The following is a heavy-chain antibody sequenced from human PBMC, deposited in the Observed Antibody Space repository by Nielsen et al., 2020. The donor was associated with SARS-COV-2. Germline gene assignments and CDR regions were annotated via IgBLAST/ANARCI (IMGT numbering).Heavy chain of an antibody. Sequence: GESLKISCAASGFTFSSYAMSWVRKAPGKGLEWVSAISGSGGSTYYADSVKGRFTISRDNSKNTLYLQMNSLRAEDTSVYYCAKRRVAVAGTWYFDYWGQGTLFTVSS. D-gene: IGHD6-19*01. V-gene: IGHV3-23*01. CDR1: GFTFSSYA. CDR2: ISGSGGST. J-gene: IGHJ4*02. CDR3: AKRRVAVAGTWYFDY.